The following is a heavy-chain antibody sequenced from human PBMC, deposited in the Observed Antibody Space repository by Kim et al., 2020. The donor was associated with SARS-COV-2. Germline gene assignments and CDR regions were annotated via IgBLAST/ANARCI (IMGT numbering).Heavy chain of an antibody. CDR1: GFTFSSYA. CDR2: ISGSGGST. J-gene: IGHJ4*02. CDR3: AKDGGPTIFGVVIIQRGYYFDY. Sequence: GGSLRLSCAASGFTFSSYAMSWVRQAPGKGLEWVSAISGSGGSTYYADSVKGRFTISRDNSKNTLYLQMNSLRAEDTAVYYCAKDGGPTIFGVVIIQRGYYFDYWGQGTLVTVSS. D-gene: IGHD3-3*01. V-gene: IGHV3-23*01.